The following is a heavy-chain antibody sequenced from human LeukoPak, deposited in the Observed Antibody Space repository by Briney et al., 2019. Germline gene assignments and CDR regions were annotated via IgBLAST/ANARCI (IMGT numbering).Heavy chain of an antibody. CDR2: INPNSCGT. CDR3: ARLSYLLTGPTGFDP. V-gene: IGHV1-2*02. D-gene: IGHD1-7*01. CDR1: GYTFTGYY. J-gene: IGHJ5*02. Sequence: ASVKVSCKASGYTFTGYYMHWVRQAPGQGLEWMGWINPNSCGTNYAQKVQGRVTMTRDTSISTSYMEPNRLRYHDTAVYYCARLSYLLTGPTGFDPWGQGTLVTVSS.